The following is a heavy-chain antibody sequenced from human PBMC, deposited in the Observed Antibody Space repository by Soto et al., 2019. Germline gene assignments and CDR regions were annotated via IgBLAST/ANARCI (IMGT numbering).Heavy chain of an antibody. CDR1: GFTFSSYS. Sequence: PGGSLRLSCAASGFTFSSYSMNWVRQAPGKGLEWVSSISSSSSYIYYADSVKGRFTISRDNAKNSLYLQMNSLRAEDTAVYYCARDGDNKAYYYYGMDVWGQGTRVTVSS. J-gene: IGHJ6*02. V-gene: IGHV3-21*01. CDR2: ISSSSSYI. D-gene: IGHD7-27*01. CDR3: ARDGDNKAYYYYGMDV.